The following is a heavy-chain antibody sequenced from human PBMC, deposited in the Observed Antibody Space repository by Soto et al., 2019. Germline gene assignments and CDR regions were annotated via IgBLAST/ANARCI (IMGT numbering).Heavy chain of an antibody. D-gene: IGHD2-15*01. J-gene: IGHJ3*02. Sequence: QVQLVESGGGVVQPGRSLRLSCAASGFTFSSYGMHWVRQAPGKGLEWVAVISYDGSNKYYADSVKGRFTISRDNSKTTLYLQMNSLRAEDTAVYYCAKDRDIVVVVASYDAFDIWGQGTMVTVSS. V-gene: IGHV3-30*18. CDR3: AKDRDIVVVVASYDAFDI. CDR2: ISYDGSNK. CDR1: GFTFSSYG.